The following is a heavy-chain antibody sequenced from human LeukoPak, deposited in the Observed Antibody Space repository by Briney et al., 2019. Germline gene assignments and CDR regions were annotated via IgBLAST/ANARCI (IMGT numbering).Heavy chain of an antibody. CDR2: VYYSGTT. Sequence: SETLSLTCTVSGGSFSSSPYYWGWIRQPPGKGLEWIGSVYYSGTTYSNPSLKSRVTISLDTSKNQFSLKLASVTAADTAVYYCAKTGSTIAARPPDYWGQGTLVTVPS. D-gene: IGHD6-6*01. CDR3: AKTGSTIAARPPDY. V-gene: IGHV4-39*07. CDR1: GGSFSSSPYY. J-gene: IGHJ4*02.